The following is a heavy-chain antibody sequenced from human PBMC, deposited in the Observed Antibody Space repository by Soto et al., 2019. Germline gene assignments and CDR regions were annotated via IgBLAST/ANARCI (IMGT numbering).Heavy chain of an antibody. D-gene: IGHD3-22*01. V-gene: IGHV3-30-3*01. Sequence: QVQLVESGGGVVQPGRSLRLSCAASGFTFSSYAMHWVRQAPGKGLEWVAVISYDGSNKYYADSVKGRFTISRDNSKNTLYLQMNSLRAEDTAVYYCARDSYYYDSSGTSDAFDIWGQGTMVTVSS. J-gene: IGHJ3*02. CDR1: GFTFSSYA. CDR3: ARDSYYYDSSGTSDAFDI. CDR2: ISYDGSNK.